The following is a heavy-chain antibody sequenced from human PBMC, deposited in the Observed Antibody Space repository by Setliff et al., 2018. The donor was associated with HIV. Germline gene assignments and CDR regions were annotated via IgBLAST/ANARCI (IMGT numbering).Heavy chain of an antibody. D-gene: IGHD6-13*01. CDR1: GFTFTISW. V-gene: IGHV3-7*03. J-gene: IGHJ4*02. Sequence: PGGSLRLSCAASGFTFTISWMNWVRQAPGKGLEWVANINPDGSHRGYVDSVKGRFTISRDNAKNSLYLQMSSLRVDDTAVYYCARISSAWYLVDYWGQGTLVTVSS. CDR3: ARISSAWYLVDY. CDR2: INPDGSHR.